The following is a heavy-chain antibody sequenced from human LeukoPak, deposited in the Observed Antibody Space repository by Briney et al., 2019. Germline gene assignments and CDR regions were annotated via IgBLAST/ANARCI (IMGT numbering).Heavy chain of an antibody. D-gene: IGHD2-21*01. V-gene: IGHV3-20*04. J-gene: IGHJ4*02. CDR2: INWNGGST. CDR3: ARALGGDYDY. Sequence: GGSLRLSCAPSGFTFDDYGMSWVRQAPGKGLGWVSGINWNGGSTGYADSVKGRFTISRDNAKNSLYLQMNSLRAEDTALYYCARALGGDYDYWGQGTLVTVSS. CDR1: GFTFDDYG.